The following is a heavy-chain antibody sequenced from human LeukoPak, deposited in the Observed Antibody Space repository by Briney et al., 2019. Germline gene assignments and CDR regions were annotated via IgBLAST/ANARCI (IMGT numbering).Heavy chain of an antibody. CDR2: IIPILGIA. CDR1: GGTFSSYA. CDR3: ARGQLGGYDSSGYYRFDY. V-gene: IGHV1-69*04. D-gene: IGHD3-22*01. Sequence: GASVKVSCKASGGTFSSYAIRWVRQAPGQGLEWMGRIIPILGIANYAQKFQGRVTITADKSTSTAYMELSSLRSEDTAVYYCARGQLGGYDSSGYYRFDYWGQGTLVTVSS. J-gene: IGHJ4*02.